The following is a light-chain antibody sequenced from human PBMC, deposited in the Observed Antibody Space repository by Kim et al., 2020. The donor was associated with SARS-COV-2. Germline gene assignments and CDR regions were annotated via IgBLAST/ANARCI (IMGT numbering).Light chain of an antibody. CDR1: KLGDKF. V-gene: IGLV3-1*01. Sequence: PGQTSSITCSGYKLGDKFVSCYQQKPGQSPVVVIYHDNQRPSGIPERFSGSNSGNTATLTISGTQAMDEADYYCQAWDSSTHNYVFGAGTKVTVL. J-gene: IGLJ1*01. CDR2: HDN. CDR3: QAWDSSTHNYV.